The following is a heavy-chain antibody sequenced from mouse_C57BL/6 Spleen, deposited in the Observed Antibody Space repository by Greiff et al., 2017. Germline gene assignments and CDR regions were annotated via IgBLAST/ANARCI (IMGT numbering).Heavy chain of an antibody. J-gene: IGHJ4*01. CDR2: INPNNGGT. D-gene: IGHD2-4*01. CDR3: ARWGYDYDGVYYYAMDY. CDR1: GYTFTDYN. Sequence: EVQLQQSGPELVKPGASVKMSCKASGYTFTDYNMHWVKQSHGKSLEWIGYINPNNGGTSSNQKFKGKATLTVNKSCSTAYMELRSLTAEDSAVYYCARWGYDYDGVYYYAMDYWGQGTSVTVSS. V-gene: IGHV1-22*01.